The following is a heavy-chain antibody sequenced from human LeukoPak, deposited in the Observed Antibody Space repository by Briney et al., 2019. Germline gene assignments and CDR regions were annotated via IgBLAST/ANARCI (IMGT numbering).Heavy chain of an antibody. V-gene: IGHV3-48*04. CDR2: ISGSSATI. Sequence: GGSLRLSCAASGFTFSGYSMNWVRQAPGKGLEWLSYISGSSATIYYADPVKGRFTISRDNAKNSLYLQMDSLRAEDTAVYYCARVQGYWGQGTLDTVSS. D-gene: IGHD4-11*01. J-gene: IGHJ4*02. CDR3: ARVQGY. CDR1: GFTFSGYS.